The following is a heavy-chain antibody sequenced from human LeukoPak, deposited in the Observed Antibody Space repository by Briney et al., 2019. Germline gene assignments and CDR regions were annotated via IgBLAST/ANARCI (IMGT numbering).Heavy chain of an antibody. V-gene: IGHV1-18*04. D-gene: IGHD2-2*01. CDR3: ATSLGYCSSTSCYERFDY. CDR1: GYTFTSYG. CDR2: INAYNGNT. J-gene: IGHJ4*02. Sequence: ASVKVSCKASGYTFTSYGISWVRQAPGQGPEWMGWINAYNGNTNYAQKLQGRVTMTTDTSTSTAYMELRSLRSDDTAVYYCATSLGYCSSTSCYERFDYWGQGTLVTVSS.